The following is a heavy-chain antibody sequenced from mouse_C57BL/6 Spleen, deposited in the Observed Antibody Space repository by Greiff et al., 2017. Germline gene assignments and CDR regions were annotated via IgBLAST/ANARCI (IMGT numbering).Heavy chain of an antibody. D-gene: IGHD1-1*01. CDR1: GYTFTSYW. V-gene: IGHV1-69*01. CDR2: IDPSDSYT. J-gene: IGHJ2*01. CDR3: ARYYYGSYFDY. Sequence: VQLQQPGAELVMPGASVKLSCKASGYTFTSYWMHWVKQRPGQGLEWIGEIDPSDSYTNYNQKFKGKSTLTVDKSSSTAYMQLSSLTSEDSAVYYCARYYYGSYFDYWGQGTTLTVSS.